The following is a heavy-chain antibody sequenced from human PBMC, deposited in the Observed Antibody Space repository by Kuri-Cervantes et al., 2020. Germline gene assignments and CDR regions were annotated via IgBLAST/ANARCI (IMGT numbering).Heavy chain of an antibody. CDR2: ISAYNGNT. CDR1: GYTLTELS. CDR3: ALDGPAGIAVAGTLRQFDY. J-gene: IGHJ4*02. Sequence: ASVKVSCKVSGYTLTELSMHWVRQAPGQGLEWMGWISAYNGNTNYAQKLQGRVTMTTDTSTSTAYMELRSLRSDDTAAYYCALDGPAGIAVAGTLRQFDYWGQGTLVTVLL. V-gene: IGHV1-18*01. D-gene: IGHD6-19*01.